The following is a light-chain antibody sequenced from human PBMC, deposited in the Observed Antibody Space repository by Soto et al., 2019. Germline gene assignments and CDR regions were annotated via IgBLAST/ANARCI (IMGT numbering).Light chain of an antibody. Sequence: QSVLTQPPSASEAPGQRVTISCSGSNANIGVNIVNWYQQLPGSAPKLLIYTNDQRPSGVPDRFSGSKSGTSASLAISGLQSDDEADYYCAAWDDSLNGWVFGGGTKLTGL. CDR1: NANIGVNI. CDR2: TND. J-gene: IGLJ3*02. V-gene: IGLV1-44*01. CDR3: AAWDDSLNGWV.